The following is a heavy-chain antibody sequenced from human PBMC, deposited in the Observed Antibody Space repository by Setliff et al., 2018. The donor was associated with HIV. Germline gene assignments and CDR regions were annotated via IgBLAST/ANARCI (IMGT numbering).Heavy chain of an antibody. D-gene: IGHD1-26*01. CDR1: GGSISSYY. Sequence: KTSETLSLTCTVSGGSISSYYWSWIRQPAGKGLEWIGRIYTSGSTNYNPSLKSRVTMSVDTSKNQFSLKLSSVTAADTAVYYCARGPPGWELPKDWFDPWGQGTLVTVSS. CDR2: IYTSGST. CDR3: ARGPPGWELPKDWFDP. V-gene: IGHV4-4*07. J-gene: IGHJ5*02.